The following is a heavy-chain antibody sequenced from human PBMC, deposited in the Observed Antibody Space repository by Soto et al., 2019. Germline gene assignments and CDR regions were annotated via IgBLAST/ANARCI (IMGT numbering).Heavy chain of an antibody. J-gene: IGHJ4*02. Sequence: QVQLVQSGAEVKKPGASVKVSCKASGYTFTSYGISWVRRAPGQGLEWMGWISAHNGNTNYAQKLQGRVTVTTDTPTSTGYMELRSLRSDDTAVYYCARGEWYYDYVGGNPFDYWGQGTLVTVSS. D-gene: IGHD3-16*01. CDR2: ISAHNGNT. CDR3: ARGEWYYDYVGGNPFDY. CDR1: GYTFTSYG. V-gene: IGHV1-18*01.